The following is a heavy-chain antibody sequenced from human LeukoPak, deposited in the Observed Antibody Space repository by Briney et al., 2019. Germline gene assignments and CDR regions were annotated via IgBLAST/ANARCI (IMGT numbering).Heavy chain of an antibody. J-gene: IGHJ3*02. CDR1: GGSISSSTYY. Sequence: SEALSLTCTVSGGSISSSTYYWGWIRQPPGKGLEWIGSIYYSGSTYYNASLKSRVTISADTSKNQFSLKLSSVTAADTAVYYCARPLSGSSSWHGDAFDIWGQGTMVTVSS. CDR2: IYYSGST. V-gene: IGHV4-39*01. CDR3: ARPLSGSSSWHGDAFDI. D-gene: IGHD6-13*01.